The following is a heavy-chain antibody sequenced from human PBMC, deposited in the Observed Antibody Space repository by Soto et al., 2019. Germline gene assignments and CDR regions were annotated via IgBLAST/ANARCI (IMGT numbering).Heavy chain of an antibody. D-gene: IGHD6-13*01. CDR3: AGGYGSSWYWRET. CDR1: GYSFSSYW. J-gene: IGHJ5*02. CDR2: IDPTDSYN. Sequence: GESLKISCKGSGYSFSSYWINWVRQMPGKGLEWMGRIDPTDSYNNYSPSFQGHVTISADKSISTAYLQWSSLKASDTAMYYCAGGYGSSWYWRETWGRGALVSVSS. V-gene: IGHV5-10-1*01.